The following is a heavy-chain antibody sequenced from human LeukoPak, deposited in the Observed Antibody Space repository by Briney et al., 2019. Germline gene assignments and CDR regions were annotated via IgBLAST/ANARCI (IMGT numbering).Heavy chain of an antibody. CDR1: GYTFTSYY. D-gene: IGHD6-13*01. V-gene: IGHV1-46*01. J-gene: IGHJ4*02. CDR3: ARGPRVAAGAYYFDY. CDR2: INPSGGST. Sequence: ASVKVSCKASGYTFTSYYMHWVRQAPGEGLEWMGIINPSGGSTSYAQKFQGRVTMTRDMSTSTVYMDLSSLRSEDTAVYYCARGPRVAAGAYYFDYWGQGTLVTVSS.